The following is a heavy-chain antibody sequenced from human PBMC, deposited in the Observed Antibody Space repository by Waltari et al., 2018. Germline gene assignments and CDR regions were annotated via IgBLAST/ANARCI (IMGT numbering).Heavy chain of an antibody. CDR2: FDPEDGET. CDR3: ATSLIVGATGWFDP. Sequence: QVQLVQSGAEVTKPGAPVKVSCKVSGYTLTELPLPWVPQAPGKGLEWMGGFDPEDGETIYAQKFQGRVTMTEDTSTDTAYMELSSLRSEDTAVYYCATSLIVGATGWFDPWGQGTLVTVSS. CDR1: GYTLTELP. D-gene: IGHD1-26*01. J-gene: IGHJ5*02. V-gene: IGHV1-24*01.